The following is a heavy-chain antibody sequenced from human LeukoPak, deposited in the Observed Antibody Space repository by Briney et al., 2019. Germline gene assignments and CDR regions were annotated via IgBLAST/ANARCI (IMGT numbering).Heavy chain of an antibody. V-gene: IGHV4-61*01. J-gene: IGHJ4*02. D-gene: IGHD2-15*01. CDR3: ARDPVVVAALDY. Sequence: SETLALTCTVSGGSVSSGSYYWSWIRQPPGKGLEWIGYIHYSAHTNYNPSLKSRVPISIDTSKNQFSLKLSSVTAADTAVYYCARDPVVVAALDYWGQGTLVTVSS. CDR2: IHYSAHT. CDR1: GGSVSSGSYY.